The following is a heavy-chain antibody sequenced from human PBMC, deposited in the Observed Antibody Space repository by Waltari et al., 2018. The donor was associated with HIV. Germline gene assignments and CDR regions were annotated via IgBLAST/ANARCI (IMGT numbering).Heavy chain of an antibody. CDR3: AGPGTDDVGGYYPFFDY. D-gene: IGHD3-22*01. CDR2: SIPTLGRA. J-gene: IGHJ4*02. V-gene: IGHV1-69*01. Sequence: VQLVQSGSEVRKPGSSVKVSCSASGGASSTFTFNWVRQAPGQGLEWLGGSIPTLGRALCAQSWEGRVTISADVSTSTLYKELTCLKSEETAFYYCAGPGTDDVGGYYPFFDYWGQGTLVTVSS. CDR1: GGASSTFT.